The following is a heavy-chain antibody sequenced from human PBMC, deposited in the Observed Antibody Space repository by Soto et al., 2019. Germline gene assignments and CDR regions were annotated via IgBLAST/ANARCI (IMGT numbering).Heavy chain of an antibody. Sequence: QVQLVESGGGVVQPGRSLRLSCAASGFTFSSYAMHWVRQAPGKGLEWVAVISYDGSNKYYADSVKGRFTISRDNSKNTLYLQMNILRAEDTAVYYCARIGLASSSSCPTLGYYYGMDVWGQGTTVTVS. CDR3: ARIGLASSSSCPTLGYYYGMDV. J-gene: IGHJ6*02. CDR1: GFTFSSYA. V-gene: IGHV3-30-3*01. CDR2: ISYDGSNK. D-gene: IGHD6-6*01.